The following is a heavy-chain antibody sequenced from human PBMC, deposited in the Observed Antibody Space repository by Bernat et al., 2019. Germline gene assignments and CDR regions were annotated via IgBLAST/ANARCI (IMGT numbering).Heavy chain of an antibody. Sequence: EVQLLESGGGLVQPGGSLRLSCAASGFTFSSYAMSWVRQAPGKGLEWVSAISGSGGSTYYADSVKGLFTISRDNSKNTLYLQMNSLRAEDTAVYYFANSGYYSPYYYYGMDVWGQGTTVTVSS. CDR3: ANSGYYSPYYYYGMDV. CDR2: ISGSGGST. CDR1: GFTFSSYA. V-gene: IGHV3-23*01. D-gene: IGHD3-22*01. J-gene: IGHJ6*02.